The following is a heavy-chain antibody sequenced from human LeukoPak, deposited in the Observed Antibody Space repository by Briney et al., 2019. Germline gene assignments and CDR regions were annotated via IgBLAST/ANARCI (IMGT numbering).Heavy chain of an antibody. CDR1: GYTFTSYD. D-gene: IGHD7-27*01. Sequence: ASVKVSCKASGYTFTSYDINWVRQATGQGLEWMGWMNPSSGSTGYAQKFQGRVTMTRNTPISTAYMGLSSLRSEDTAVYYCAKRSDPGWFDPWGQGTLVTVSS. V-gene: IGHV1-8*01. CDR2: MNPSSGST. J-gene: IGHJ5*02. CDR3: AKRSDPGWFDP.